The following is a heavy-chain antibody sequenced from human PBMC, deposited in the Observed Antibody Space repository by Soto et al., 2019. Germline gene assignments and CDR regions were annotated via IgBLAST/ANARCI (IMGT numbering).Heavy chain of an antibody. CDR2: ISAYDDNT. J-gene: IGHJ6*02. CDR1: GYRFTSYG. V-gene: IGHV1-18*01. CDR3: ARGGYYDSSGSHYHYYGMNV. Sequence: ASVKVSCKASGYRFTSYGISWVRQAPGQGLEWLGWISAYDDNTKYAQTLQGRVSMSTDTSTNTAYMELRSLRSDDTAMYYCARGGYYDSSGSHYHYYGMNVWGQGTTVTVSS. D-gene: IGHD3-22*01.